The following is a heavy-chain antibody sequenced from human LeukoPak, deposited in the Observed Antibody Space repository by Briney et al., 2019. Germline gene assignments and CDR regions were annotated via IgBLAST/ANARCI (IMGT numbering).Heavy chain of an antibody. D-gene: IGHD1-26*01. Sequence: GSLRLSCAASGFTFSTSWMHWVRQAPGKGLVWVSRINTDGNAISYADSVRGRFTISRDNAKNTLYLQVNNLKAEGTAVYYCTRSRYSGSSMEYWGQGTQVTVSS. CDR3: TRSRYSGSSMEY. J-gene: IGHJ4*02. CDR1: GFTFSTSW. V-gene: IGHV3-74*01. CDR2: INTDGNAI.